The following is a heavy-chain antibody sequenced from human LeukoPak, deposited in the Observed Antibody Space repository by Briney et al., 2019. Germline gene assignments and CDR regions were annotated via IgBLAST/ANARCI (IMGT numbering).Heavy chain of an antibody. J-gene: IGHJ4*02. D-gene: IGHD2-21*02. CDR1: GGSISSYF. Sequence: SETLSLTCTVSGGSISSYFWSWIRQPPGKGLEWIGYIYDSGSTNYNPSLKSRVTISVDTSKNQFSLELSSVTAADTAVYYCARRAYCGGDCYYLDYWGQGTLVTVSS. CDR3: ARRAYCGGDCYYLDY. CDR2: IYDSGST. V-gene: IGHV4-59*12.